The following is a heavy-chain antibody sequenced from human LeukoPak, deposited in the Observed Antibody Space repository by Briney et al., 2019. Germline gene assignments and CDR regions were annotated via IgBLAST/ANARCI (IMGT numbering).Heavy chain of an antibody. V-gene: IGHV3-7*01. Sequence: GGSLRLSCAASGFTFSSYWMSWVRQAPGKGLEWVANIKQDGSEKYYVDSVKGRFTISRDNAKNSLYLQMNSLRAEDTAVYYCARERYYYGSGSYSFDYWGQGTLVTVSS. D-gene: IGHD3-10*01. CDR3: ARERYYYGSGSYSFDY. CDR1: GFTFSSYW. J-gene: IGHJ4*02. CDR2: IKQDGSEK.